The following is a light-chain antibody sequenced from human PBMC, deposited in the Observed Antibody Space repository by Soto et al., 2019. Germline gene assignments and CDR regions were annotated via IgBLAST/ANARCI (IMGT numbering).Light chain of an antibody. CDR2: KAS. J-gene: IGKJ4*01. Sequence: DIQMTQTPSTLSASVGDRVTITCRASQTINRWLAWYQQRPGKAPNLLIHKASTLEVGVPSRFSGSASVTEFTRTISSLQPDDFAVYFCLQYNVYPLSFGGGTKVEIK. CDR3: LQYNVYPLS. V-gene: IGKV1-5*03. CDR1: QTINRW.